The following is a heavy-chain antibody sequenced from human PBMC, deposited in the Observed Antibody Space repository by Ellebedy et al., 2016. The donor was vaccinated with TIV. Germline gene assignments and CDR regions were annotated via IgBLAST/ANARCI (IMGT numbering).Heavy chain of an antibody. V-gene: IGHV3-30*18. J-gene: IGHJ6*02. CDR1: GFTLSTYG. CDR2: ISTNGREK. Sequence: PGGSLRLSCVASGFTLSTYGMHWVRQTPNKGLEWVAFISTNGREKYYIDSVKGRFTISRHISKNTLYLQMNSLRVDDTAVYYCAEEGGSSRGASGMDVWGQGTAVVVSS. D-gene: IGHD6-6*01. CDR3: AEEGGSSRGASGMDV.